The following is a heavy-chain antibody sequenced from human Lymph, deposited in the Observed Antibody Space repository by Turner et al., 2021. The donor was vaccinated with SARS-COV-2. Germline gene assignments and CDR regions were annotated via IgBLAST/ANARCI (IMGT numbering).Heavy chain of an antibody. CDR3: ARVKGYNGYDLRYYYGMDV. J-gene: IGHJ6*02. D-gene: IGHD5-12*01. CDR2: IWYDGSNN. Sequence: QVQLVESGGGVVQPGRSLRLSCAASGFTFSSYGMPWVRQAPGKGLEWVAVIWYDGSNNYYADSVKGRFTISRDNSKNTLYLQMNSLRAEDTAVYYCARVKGYNGYDLRYYYGMDVWGQGTTVTVSS. CDR1: GFTFSSYG. V-gene: IGHV3-33*01.